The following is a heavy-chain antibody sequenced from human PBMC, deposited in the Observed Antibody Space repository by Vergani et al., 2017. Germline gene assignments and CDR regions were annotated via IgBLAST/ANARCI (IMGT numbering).Heavy chain of an antibody. J-gene: IGHJ4*02. Sequence: QVQLVQSGAEVKKPGASVKVSCKASGYTFTSYGISWVRQAPGQGLEWMGWISAYNGNTNYAQKLQGRVTMTTDTSTRTAYMELRSLRSDDTAVYYCARFDAAYCGGDCYSSWGYWGQGTLVTVSS. V-gene: IGHV1-18*01. CDR3: ARFDAAYCGGDCYSSWGY. D-gene: IGHD2-21*02. CDR1: GYTFTSYG. CDR2: ISAYNGNT.